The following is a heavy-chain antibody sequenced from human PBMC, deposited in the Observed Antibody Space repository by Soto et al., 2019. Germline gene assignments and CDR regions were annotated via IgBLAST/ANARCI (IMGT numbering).Heavy chain of an antibody. J-gene: IGHJ6*02. CDR3: AKGAVAGTPTSYYYYGMDV. V-gene: IGHV1-69*12. CDR2: IIPIFGTV. D-gene: IGHD6-19*01. CDR1: GGTFRTYA. Sequence: QVQLLQSGAEVKKPGSSVRVSCEASGGTFRTYAISWVRQAPGQGLEWMGEIIPIFGTVNYAQKFQGRVTITADESTTTVYMDLRSRGSEDTAVYYCAKGAVAGTPTSYYYYGMDVWGQGTTVTVSS.